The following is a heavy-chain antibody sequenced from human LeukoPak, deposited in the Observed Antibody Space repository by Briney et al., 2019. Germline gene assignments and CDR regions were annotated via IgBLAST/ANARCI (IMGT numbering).Heavy chain of an antibody. CDR2: IDSDGSTT. CDR1: GFTVSSHY. Sequence: GGSLRLSCAASGFTVSSHYMAWVRQPPGKGLEWVSRIDSDGSTTKYADSVKGRFTISRDNAKNTVYLQMNSLRAEDTAVYYCARDTYYYNSSTFYHYYYGVDVWGQGTTVTVSS. J-gene: IGHJ6*02. D-gene: IGHD2/OR15-2a*01. CDR3: ARDTYYYNSSTFYHYYYGVDV. V-gene: IGHV3-74*03.